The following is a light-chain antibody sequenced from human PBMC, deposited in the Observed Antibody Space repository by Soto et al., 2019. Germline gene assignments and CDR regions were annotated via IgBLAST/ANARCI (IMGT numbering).Light chain of an antibody. CDR2: KAS. J-gene: IGKJ2*01. V-gene: IGKV1-5*03. CDR1: QSISSG. CDR3: QQYNSYPYT. Sequence: DIQMTQSPSTLSASVGDRVTITCRASQSISSGLAWYRQKPGKAPKLLFYKASSLEGGVPSRFSGSGSGTEVTLTISSLQPDDFATYFCQQYNSYPYTFGQGTKLEIK.